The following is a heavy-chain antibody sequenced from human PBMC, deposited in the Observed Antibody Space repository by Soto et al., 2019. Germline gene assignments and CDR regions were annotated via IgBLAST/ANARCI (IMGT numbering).Heavy chain of an antibody. CDR2: INTLSGDT. CDR1: GYTFSGYY. Sequence: QVQLMQSGAEVKKPGASVKVSCKASGYTFSGYYMHWVRQAPGQGLEWMGWINTLSGDTSFPQKFQGRLAMTRDTSIDTAFMEVSRLTSDDTAIYYCARSLLNVILPLGYWGQGTLVSVSS. J-gene: IGHJ4*02. CDR3: ARSLLNVILPLGY. V-gene: IGHV1-2*02. D-gene: IGHD3-3*02.